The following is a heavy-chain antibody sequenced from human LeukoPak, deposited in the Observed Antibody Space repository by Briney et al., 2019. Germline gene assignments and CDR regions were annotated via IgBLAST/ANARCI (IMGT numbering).Heavy chain of an antibody. J-gene: IGHJ2*01. CDR3: ARLYGDRYFDL. CDR2: IYYSGST. D-gene: IGHD4-17*01. V-gene: IGHV4-39*01. Sequence: SETLSLTCTVSGGSISSSTYYWGWIRQPPGKGLEWIGSIYYSGSTYYNPSLKSRVTISVDTSKNQFSLKLSSVTAADTAVYYCARLYGDRYFDLWGRGTPVTVSS. CDR1: GGSISSSTYY.